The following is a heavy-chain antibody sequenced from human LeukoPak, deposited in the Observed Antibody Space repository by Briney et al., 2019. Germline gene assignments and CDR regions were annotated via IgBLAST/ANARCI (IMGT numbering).Heavy chain of an antibody. CDR1: GFIISDYY. CDR2: TSSSGGAT. J-gene: IGHJ4*02. Sequence: PGGSLRLSCAASGFIISDYYMSWSRQVPGKGLEWVSYTSSSGGATKYAGFVKGRFTVSRDNAQNSLSLQMNSLRVEDTAVYFCARDRQVHTSVDSVEYWGQGALVTVSS. D-gene: IGHD1-1*01. CDR3: ARDRQVHTSVDSVEY. V-gene: IGHV3-11*01.